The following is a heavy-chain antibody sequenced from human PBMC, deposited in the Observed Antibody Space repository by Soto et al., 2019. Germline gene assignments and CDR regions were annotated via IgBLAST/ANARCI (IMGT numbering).Heavy chain of an antibody. J-gene: IGHJ3*02. V-gene: IGHV1-69*13. Sequence: ASVKVSCKASGGTFSSYAISWVRQAPGQGLEWMGGIIPIFGTANYAQKFQGRVTITADESTSTAYMERSSLRSEDTAVYYCARRVPLNYYDSSGSAFDIWGQGTMVTVSS. D-gene: IGHD3-22*01. CDR3: ARRVPLNYYDSSGSAFDI. CDR1: GGTFSSYA. CDR2: IIPIFGTA.